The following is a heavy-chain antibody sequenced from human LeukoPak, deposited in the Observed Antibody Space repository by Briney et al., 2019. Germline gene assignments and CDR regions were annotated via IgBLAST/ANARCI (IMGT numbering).Heavy chain of an antibody. Sequence: PGGSLRLSCAASGFTFSSYAMRWVRQAPGRGLEYVSAISSNGGSTYYANSVKGRFTISRDNSKNTLYLQMGSLRAEDMAVYYCARDTQQWLAGGYFDYWGQGTLVTVSS. CDR3: ARDTQQWLAGGYFDY. D-gene: IGHD6-19*01. CDR1: GFTFSSYA. V-gene: IGHV3-64*01. CDR2: ISSNGGST. J-gene: IGHJ4*02.